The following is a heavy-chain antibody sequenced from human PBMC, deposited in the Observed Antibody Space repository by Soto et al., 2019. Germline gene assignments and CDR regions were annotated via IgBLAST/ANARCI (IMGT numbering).Heavy chain of an antibody. J-gene: IGHJ5*02. D-gene: IGHD6-19*01. Sequence: PSETLSLTCTVSGGSISSSSYYWGWIRQPPGKGLEWIGSIYYSGSTYYNPSLKSRVTISVDTSKNQFSLKLSSVTAADTAVYYCAGPWRAYSSGWYWFDPWGQGTLVTVSS. CDR1: GGSISSSSYY. V-gene: IGHV4-39*01. CDR3: AGPWRAYSSGWYWFDP. CDR2: IYYSGST.